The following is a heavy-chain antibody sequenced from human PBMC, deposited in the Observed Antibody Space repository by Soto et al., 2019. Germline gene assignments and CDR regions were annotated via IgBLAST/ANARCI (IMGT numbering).Heavy chain of an antibody. Sequence: SETLSLTCTVSGAPINSDYWSWIRQSPGKGLEWIGYIYHIGSTDYNPSLKSRVTISIDKSKNQFSMNLRYVTAADTAVYFFARFTYKSGFNWFDPWGQGTQVTVS. CDR2: IYHIGST. CDR3: ARFTYKSGFNWFDP. J-gene: IGHJ5*02. CDR1: GAPINSDY. V-gene: IGHV4-59*01. D-gene: IGHD5-12*01.